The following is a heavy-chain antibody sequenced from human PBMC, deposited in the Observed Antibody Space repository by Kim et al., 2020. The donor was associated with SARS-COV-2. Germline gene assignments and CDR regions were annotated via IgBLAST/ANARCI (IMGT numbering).Heavy chain of an antibody. CDR3: AKTGGSTWYIDF. Sequence: TSHAPVKGLFTISRDNSKNTLYLQMSSLRVDDTAVYYCAKTGGSTWYIDFWGQGTLVTVSS. CDR2: T. J-gene: IGHJ4*02. V-gene: IGHV3-23*01. D-gene: IGHD2-2*01.